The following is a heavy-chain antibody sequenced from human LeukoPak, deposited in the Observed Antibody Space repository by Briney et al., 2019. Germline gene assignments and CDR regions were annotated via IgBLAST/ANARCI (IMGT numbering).Heavy chain of an antibody. J-gene: IGHJ4*02. Sequence: GGSLRLSCAASGFTFSSYAMSWVRQAPGKGPMWVSRICPDGTVTNYADSVKARFSISRDNARNTVYLQMNSLRAEDTAVYYCVRDFRSADYWGQGTLVTVSS. CDR1: GFTFSSYA. CDR2: ICPDGTVT. CDR3: VRDFRSADY. V-gene: IGHV3-74*01.